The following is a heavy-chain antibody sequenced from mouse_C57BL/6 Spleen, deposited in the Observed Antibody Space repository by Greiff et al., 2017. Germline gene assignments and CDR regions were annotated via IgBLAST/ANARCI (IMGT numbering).Heavy chain of an antibody. CDR2: IGPGSGST. CDR3: ARSGYYFDY. Sequence: VQLQQSGAELVKPGASVKISCKASGYTFTDYYINWVKQRPEQGLEWSGKIGPGSGSTYYNEKFKGKATLTADKSSSTAYMQLSSLTSEDSAVYFCARSGYYFDYWGQGTTLTVSS. D-gene: IGHD3-1*01. J-gene: IGHJ2*01. CDR1: GYTFTDYY. V-gene: IGHV1-77*01.